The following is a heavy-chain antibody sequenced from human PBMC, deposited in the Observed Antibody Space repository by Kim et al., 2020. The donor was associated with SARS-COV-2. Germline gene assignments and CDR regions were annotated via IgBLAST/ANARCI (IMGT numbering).Heavy chain of an antibody. CDR3: ARPSGTEAIFGEGGGMDV. J-gene: IGHJ6*02. Sequence: SETLSLTCTVSGGSISSSSYYWGWIRQPPGKGLEWIGSIYYSGSTYYNPSLKSRVTISVDTSKNQFSLKLSSVTAADTAVYYCARPSGTEAIFGEGGGMDVWGQGTTVTVSS. CDR1: GGSISSSSYY. CDR2: IYYSGST. V-gene: IGHV4-39*01. D-gene: IGHD3-3*01.